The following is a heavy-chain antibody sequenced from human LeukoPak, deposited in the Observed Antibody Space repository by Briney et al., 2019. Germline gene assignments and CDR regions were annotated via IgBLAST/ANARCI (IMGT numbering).Heavy chain of an antibody. J-gene: IGHJ6*03. D-gene: IGHD3-3*01. CDR2: IYTSGST. CDR3: ARVYHYDFWSTDYYYYMDV. V-gene: IGHV4-4*07. Sequence: PSETLSLTRTVSGGSISSYYWSWIRQPAGKGLEWIGRIYTSGSTNYNPSLKSRVTMSVDTSKNQFSLKLSSVTAADTAVHYCARVYHYDFWSTDYYYYMDVWGKGTTVTVSS. CDR1: GGSISSYY.